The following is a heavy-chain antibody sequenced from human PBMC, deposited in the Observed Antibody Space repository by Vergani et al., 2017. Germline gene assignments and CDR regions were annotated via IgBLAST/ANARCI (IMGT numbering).Heavy chain of an antibody. Sequence: QVQLVESGGGLVKPGGSLRLSCAASGFTFSDYYMSWIRQAPGKGLEWVSYISSSGSTIYYADSVKGRFTISRDNAKNSLYLQMNSLRAEETAVYYCATHSSSWYAEYFQHWGQGTLVTVSS. V-gene: IGHV3-11*01. CDR3: ATHSSSWYAEYFQH. D-gene: IGHD6-13*01. J-gene: IGHJ1*01. CDR1: GFTFSDYY. CDR2: ISSSGSTI.